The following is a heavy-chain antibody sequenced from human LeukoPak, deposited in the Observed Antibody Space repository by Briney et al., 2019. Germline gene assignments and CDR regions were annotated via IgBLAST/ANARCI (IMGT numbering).Heavy chain of an antibody. CDR3: ARDLGYIDDTSGSSGYFDY. J-gene: IGHJ4*02. CDR1: GYTFTSYY. V-gene: IGHV1-46*01. Sequence: ASVRVSCKASGYTFTSYYMHWVRQAPGQGLEWMGIINPSGGSTSYAQKFQGRVTMTRDMSTSTAYMELSSLRSEDTAVYYCARDLGYIDDTSGSSGYFDYWGQGTLVTVSS. D-gene: IGHD6-13*01. CDR2: INPSGGST.